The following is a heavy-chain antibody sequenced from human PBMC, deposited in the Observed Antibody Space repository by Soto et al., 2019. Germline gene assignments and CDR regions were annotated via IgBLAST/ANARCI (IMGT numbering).Heavy chain of an antibody. CDR3: ARGWYYDFWSGYYLSGDNWFDP. Sequence: ASVKVSCKASGYTFTSYDINWVRQATGQGPEWMGWMNPNSGNTGYAQKFQGRVTMTRNTSISTAYMELSSLRSEDTAVYYCARGWYYDFWSGYYLSGDNWFDPWGQGTLVTVSS. D-gene: IGHD3-3*01. J-gene: IGHJ5*02. CDR2: MNPNSGNT. CDR1: GYTFTSYD. V-gene: IGHV1-8*01.